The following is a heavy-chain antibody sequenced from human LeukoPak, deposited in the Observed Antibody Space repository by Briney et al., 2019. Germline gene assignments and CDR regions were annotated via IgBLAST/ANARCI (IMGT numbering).Heavy chain of an antibody. Sequence: PGGSLRLSCAASGFIFSTYNMNCVRQAPGKGLEWISYISSSSSTIYYAESVKGRFTISRDNAKNSLYLQMNSLRAEDTAMYYCARDGGSYYEYWGQGTLVTVSS. D-gene: IGHD3-16*01. CDR3: ARDGGSYYEY. J-gene: IGHJ4*02. CDR1: GFIFSTYN. V-gene: IGHV3-48*01. CDR2: ISSSSSTI.